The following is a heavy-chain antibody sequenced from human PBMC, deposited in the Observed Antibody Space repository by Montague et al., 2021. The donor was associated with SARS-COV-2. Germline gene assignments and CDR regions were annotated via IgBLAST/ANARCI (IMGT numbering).Heavy chain of an antibody. CDR2: IYYRYRWYR. Sequence: CAISGDSVSSHNPAWNWLRQSPPTGLEWLGRIYYRYRWYREYAVSVNSRITIDPDTCKKQFSLQLNSVTPEDTAVYYCARVWTTEWYEGYFDNWGQGTRVTVSS. J-gene: IGHJ4*02. D-gene: IGHD3-3*01. CDR1: GDSVSSHNPA. CDR3: ARVWTTEWYEGYFDN. V-gene: IGHV6-1*01.